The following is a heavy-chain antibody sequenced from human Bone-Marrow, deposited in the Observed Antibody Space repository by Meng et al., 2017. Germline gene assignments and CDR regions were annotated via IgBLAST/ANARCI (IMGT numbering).Heavy chain of an antibody. J-gene: IGHJ4*02. CDR2: IRADGST. D-gene: IGHD6-19*01. CDR1: GFTFNNYA. Sequence: GGSLRLSCAASGFTFNNYAMTWVRQSPGKGLEWVSAIRADGSTVYADSVKGRFTISRDTSEDTLFLQMSSLRDEDTAIYYCAYNGAGWHFGSWGQGTLVTVSS. V-gene: IGHV3-23*01. CDR3: AYNGAGWHFGS.